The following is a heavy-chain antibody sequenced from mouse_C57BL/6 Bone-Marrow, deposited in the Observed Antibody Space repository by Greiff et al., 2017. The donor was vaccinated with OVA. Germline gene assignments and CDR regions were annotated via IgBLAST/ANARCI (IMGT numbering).Heavy chain of an antibody. CDR1: GYTFTEYT. CDR3: ARHPYYYSSSSYYYAMDY. J-gene: IGHJ4*01. D-gene: IGHD1-1*01. V-gene: IGHV1-62-2*01. Sequence: VQLQQSGAELVKPGASVKLSCKASGYTFTEYTIHWVKQRSGQGLEWIGWFYPGSGSIKYNEKFKDKATLTADKSSSTVYMELSRLTSEDSAVYFCARHPYYYSSSSYYYAMDYWGQGTSVTVSS. CDR2: FYPGSGSI.